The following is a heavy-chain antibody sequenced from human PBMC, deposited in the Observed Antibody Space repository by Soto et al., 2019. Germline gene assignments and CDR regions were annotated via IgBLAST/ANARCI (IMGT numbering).Heavy chain of an antibody. CDR3: TTGRDAPNY. J-gene: IGHJ4*02. CDR1: GFTFSNAW. CDR2: IKRKTDGGTT. Sequence: GGSLRLSCAASGFTFSNAWMSWVRQAQGKGREWAGRIKRKTDGGTTDYAAPVKGRFTISRDDSKNTLYLQMNSLKTEDTAVYYCTTGRDAPNYWGQGTLVTVSS. V-gene: IGHV3-15*01. D-gene: IGHD2-2*01.